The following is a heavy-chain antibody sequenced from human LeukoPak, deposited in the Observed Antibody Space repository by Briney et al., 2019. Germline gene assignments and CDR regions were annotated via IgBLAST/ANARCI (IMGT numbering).Heavy chain of an antibody. D-gene: IGHD6-13*01. V-gene: IGHV4-34*01. CDR2: INHSGST. CDR3: ARDSRSWSRSFDY. CDR1: GGXFIGYY. J-gene: IGHJ4*02. Sequence: SETLSLTCAVYGGXFIGYYWSWIRQPPGKGMEWIGEINHSGSTNYNPSLKGRVTISVDTSKNQFSLKLSSVTAADTAVYYCARDSRSWSRSFDYWGQGTLVTVSS.